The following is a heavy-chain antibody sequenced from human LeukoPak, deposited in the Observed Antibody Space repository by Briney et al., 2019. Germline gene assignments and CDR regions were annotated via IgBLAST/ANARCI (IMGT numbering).Heavy chain of an antibody. V-gene: IGHV3-23*01. CDR3: AKVYGGNSGPFDY. CDR2: ISGSGGST. Sequence: GGSLRLSCAASGFIFSSYAMSWVGQAPGKGLEWVSTISGSGGSTYYADSVKGRFTISRDNSKNTVYLQMNSLRAEDTAVYYCAKVYGGNSGPFDYWGQGTLVTVSS. J-gene: IGHJ4*02. CDR1: GFIFSSYA. D-gene: IGHD4-23*01.